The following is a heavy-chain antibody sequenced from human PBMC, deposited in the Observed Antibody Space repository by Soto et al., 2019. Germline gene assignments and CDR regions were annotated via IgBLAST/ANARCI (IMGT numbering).Heavy chain of an antibody. J-gene: IGHJ6*02. V-gene: IGHV3-53*02. CDR1: GFTVSSNY. Sequence: EVQLVETGGGLIQPGGSLRLSCAASGFTVSSNYMSWVRQAPGKGLEWVSVIYSGGSTYYADSVKGRFTISRDNSKNTLFLQMNSLRAEDTAVYYCARGETYYYGMDVWGQGTTVTVSS. CDR2: IYSGGST. CDR3: ARGETYYYGMDV.